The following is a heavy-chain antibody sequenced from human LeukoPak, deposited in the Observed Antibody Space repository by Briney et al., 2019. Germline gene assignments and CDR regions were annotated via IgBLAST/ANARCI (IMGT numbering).Heavy chain of an antibody. V-gene: IGHV1-2*02. D-gene: IGHD1-14*01. CDR3: ASAEYVDYYYYGMDV. J-gene: IGHJ6*02. Sequence: ASVKVSCKASGYTFTGYYMHWVRQAPGQGLEWMGWINPNSGGTNYAQKFQGRVTMTRDTSISTAYMELSRLRSDDTAVYYCASAEYVDYYYYGMDVWGQGTTATVSS. CDR1: GYTFTGYY. CDR2: INPNSGGT.